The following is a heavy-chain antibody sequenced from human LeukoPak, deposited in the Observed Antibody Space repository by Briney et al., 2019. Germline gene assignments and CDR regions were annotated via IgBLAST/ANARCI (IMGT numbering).Heavy chain of an antibody. V-gene: IGHV4-59*01. CDR3: AREIPGIVGATYFDS. Sequence: SETLSLTCTVSGGSISRYYWRWIRHPTGKGREWIGYIYYSGSTNYNPSLKSRVTISVDTSKNQFSLKLSSVTAADTAVYYCAREIPGIVGATYFDSWGQGTLVTVSS. CDR1: GGSISRYY. J-gene: IGHJ4*02. D-gene: IGHD1-26*01. CDR2: IYYSGST.